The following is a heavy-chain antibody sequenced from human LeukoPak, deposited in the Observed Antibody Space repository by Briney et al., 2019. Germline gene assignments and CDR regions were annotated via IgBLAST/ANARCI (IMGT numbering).Heavy chain of an antibody. J-gene: IGHJ4*02. CDR3: ARVIHYYGSGSPFDY. CDR2: INHSGGT. Sequence: SETLSLTCTVSGGSISSYYWSWIRQPPGKGLEWIGEINHSGGTNYNPSLKSRVTISVDTSKNQFSLKLSSVTAADTAVYYCARVIHYYGSGSPFDYWGQGTLVTVSS. D-gene: IGHD3-10*01. V-gene: IGHV4-34*01. CDR1: GGSISSYY.